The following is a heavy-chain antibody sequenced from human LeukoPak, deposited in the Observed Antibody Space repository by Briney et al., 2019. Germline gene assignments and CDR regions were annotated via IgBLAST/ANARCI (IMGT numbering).Heavy chain of an antibody. CDR3: TRQYYDILTGYKN. CDR2: IRSKANSYAT. CDR1: GFTFSGSA. D-gene: IGHD3-9*01. V-gene: IGHV3-73*01. Sequence: GGSLSLSCAASGFTFSGSAMHWVRQASGKGLEWVGRIRSKANSYATAYAASVKGRFTISRDDSKNTAYLQMNSLKTEDTAVYYCTRQYYDILTGYKNWGQGTLVTVSS. J-gene: IGHJ4*02.